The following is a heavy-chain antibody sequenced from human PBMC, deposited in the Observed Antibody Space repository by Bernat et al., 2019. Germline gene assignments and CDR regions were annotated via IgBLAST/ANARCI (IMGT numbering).Heavy chain of an antibody. J-gene: IGHJ6*02. CDR1: GGSFSGYY. CDR3: ARGLRPLGYCSSTSCYGLGDV. CDR2: INHSGST. Sequence: QVQLQQWGAGRLKPSETLFLTCAAYGGSFSGYYWSWIRQPPGQGLEWIGEINHSGSTNYNRYLKSRVTISVDTSKSQCSMTLSSVTAAGTAVYYCARGLRPLGYCSSTSCYGLGDVWGQGTTVTVSS. V-gene: IGHV4-34*01. D-gene: IGHD2-2*01.